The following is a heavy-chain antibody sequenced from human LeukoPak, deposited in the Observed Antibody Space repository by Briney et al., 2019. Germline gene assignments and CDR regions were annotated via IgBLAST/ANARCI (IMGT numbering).Heavy chain of an antibody. CDR1: GFTFDDYG. CDR2: INWNGGST. D-gene: IGHD3-16*01. CDR3: ARSFMITFGGVPESAFDI. Sequence: GRSLRLSCAASGFTFDDYGMSWVRQAPGKGLEWVSGINWNGGSTAYADSVKGRFTISRDNAKNSLYLQMNSLRAEDTALYYCARSFMITFGGVPESAFDIWGQGTMVTVSS. J-gene: IGHJ3*02. V-gene: IGHV3-20*04.